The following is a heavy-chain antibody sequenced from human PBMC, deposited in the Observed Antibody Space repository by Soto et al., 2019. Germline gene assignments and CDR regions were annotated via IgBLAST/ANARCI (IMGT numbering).Heavy chain of an antibody. D-gene: IGHD1-1*01. CDR1: GYTFTSYG. Sequence: QVQLVQSGAEVEKPGASVKVSCKASGYTFTSYGISWVRQAPGQGLEWMGWISGDNDRTNYPQKLPGRVTMTTDTSTSTAYMELRSLRSDDTAVYYCARDHNFVRDHWGQGTLVTVSS. CDR3: ARDHNFVRDH. CDR2: ISGDNDRT. V-gene: IGHV1-18*01. J-gene: IGHJ4*02.